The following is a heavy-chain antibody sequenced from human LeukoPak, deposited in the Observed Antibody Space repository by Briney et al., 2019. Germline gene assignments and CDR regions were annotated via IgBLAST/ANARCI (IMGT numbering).Heavy chain of an antibody. D-gene: IGHD4-17*01. CDR3: ARDLVTVTKGFDI. CDR1: DDSFSSHY. J-gene: IGHJ4*02. V-gene: IGHV4-59*11. CDR2: ISYIGST. Sequence: PSETLSLTCAVSDDSFSSHYWTWIRQPPGKGLEWIGYISYIGSTNYNPSLKSRVTISIDTSKNQFSLKLSSVTAADTAVYYCARDLVTVTKGFDIWGQGTLVTVSS.